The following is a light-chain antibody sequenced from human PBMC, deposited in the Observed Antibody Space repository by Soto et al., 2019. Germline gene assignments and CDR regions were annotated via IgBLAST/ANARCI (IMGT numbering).Light chain of an antibody. CDR2: RNN. Sequence: QSVLTQPPSASGTPGQRVTISCSGSSSNIGSNYVYWYQQLQGTAPKLLIYRNNQRPSGVPNRFSGSKSGTSASLAIIWLRSEDEADYYCAAWDDSLSVVVFGGGTKLTVL. V-gene: IGLV1-47*01. J-gene: IGLJ2*01. CDR3: AAWDDSLSVVV. CDR1: SSNIGSNY.